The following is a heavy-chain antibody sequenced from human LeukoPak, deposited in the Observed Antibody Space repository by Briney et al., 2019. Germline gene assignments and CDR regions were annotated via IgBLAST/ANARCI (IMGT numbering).Heavy chain of an antibody. J-gene: IGHJ3*02. Sequence: PGGSLRLSCAASGFTFDDYAIYWVRQAPGKGLEWVSGTSWNSGNIGYADSVRGRFTISRDNAKNSLYLQMNSLRAGDTALYYRVKGRSPDGYNLRIDGFDIWGQGTMVTVSS. CDR1: GFTFDDYA. V-gene: IGHV3-9*01. CDR3: VKGRSPDGYNLRIDGFDI. CDR2: TSWNSGNI. D-gene: IGHD5-24*01.